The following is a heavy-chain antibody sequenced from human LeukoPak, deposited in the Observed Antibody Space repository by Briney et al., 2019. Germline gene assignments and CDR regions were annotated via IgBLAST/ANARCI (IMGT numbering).Heavy chain of an antibody. J-gene: IGHJ4*02. CDR1: GYTFTSYD. V-gene: IGHV1-8*01. D-gene: IGHD4-17*01. CDR2: MNPNSGNT. CDR3: ARGGVDYGDPWPLDY. Sequence: GASVKVSCKASGYTFTSYDINWVRQATGQGPEWMGWMNPNSGNTGYAQKFQGRVTMTRNTSISTAYMELSSLRSEDTAVYYCARGGVDYGDPWPLDYWGQGTLVTVSS.